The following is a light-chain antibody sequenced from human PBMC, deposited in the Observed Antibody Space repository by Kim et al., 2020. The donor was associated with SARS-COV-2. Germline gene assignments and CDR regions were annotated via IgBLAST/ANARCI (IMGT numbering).Light chain of an antibody. J-gene: IGKJ4*01. CDR3: QQSFTVVT. Sequence: LCGYLVDRLTIPCRSSQSISSYLNWYQQRPGTSPKLLIYESSNLHSVVPSRFSGSGSETDFTPTISSLQPEDFATYYCQQSFTVVTFGGGTKLEI. V-gene: IGKV1-39*01. CDR1: QSISSY. CDR2: ESS.